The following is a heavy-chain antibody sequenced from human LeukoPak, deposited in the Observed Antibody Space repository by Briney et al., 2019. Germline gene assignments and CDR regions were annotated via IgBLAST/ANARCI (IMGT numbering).Heavy chain of an antibody. CDR2: ISAYNGNT. CDR1: GYTFSTYG. D-gene: IGHD5-18*01. Sequence: GASVKVSCKASGYTFSTYGISWVRQAPGQGLEWMGWISAYNGNTNYAQKLQGRVTMTTDTSTSTAYMELRSLRSDDTAVYYCARGEGPPGGYSYGLNYYYYYYMDVWGKGTTVTVSS. J-gene: IGHJ6*03. CDR3: ARGEGPPGGYSYGLNYYYYYYMDV. V-gene: IGHV1-18*01.